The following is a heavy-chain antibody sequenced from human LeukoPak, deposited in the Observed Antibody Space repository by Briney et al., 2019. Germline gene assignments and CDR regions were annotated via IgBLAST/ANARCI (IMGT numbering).Heavy chain of an antibody. D-gene: IGHD3-22*01. V-gene: IGHV3-48*04. J-gene: IGHJ6*03. CDR1: GFTFSSYT. Sequence: GGSLRLSCAASGFTFSSYTMNWVRQAPGKGLEWISYISSTAGTMYYADSVKGRFTFSRDNAKNSLYLQMNSLRAEDTAVYYCARATRFYDSSTYQAFYYMDVWGKGTMVTVSS. CDR2: ISSTAGTM. CDR3: ARATRFYDSSTYQAFYYMDV.